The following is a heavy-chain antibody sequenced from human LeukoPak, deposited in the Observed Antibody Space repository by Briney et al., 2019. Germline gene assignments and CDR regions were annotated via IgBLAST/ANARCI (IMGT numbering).Heavy chain of an antibody. J-gene: IGHJ4*02. CDR3: ARGGRYCSSTSCYKAPRYFDY. V-gene: IGHV4-34*01. CDR1: GGSFSGYY. D-gene: IGHD2-2*02. Sequence: PSETLSLTCAVYGGSFSGYYWSWIRQPPGKGLEWTGEINHSGSTNYNPSLKSRVTISVDTSKNQFSLKLSSVTAADTAVYYRARGGRYCSSTSCYKAPRYFDYWGQGTLVTVSS. CDR2: INHSGST.